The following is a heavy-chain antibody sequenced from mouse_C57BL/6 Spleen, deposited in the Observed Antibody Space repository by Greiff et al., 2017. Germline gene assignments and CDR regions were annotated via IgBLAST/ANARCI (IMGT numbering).Heavy chain of an antibody. CDR3: ARGGLGRGYYFDY. V-gene: IGHV1-64*01. CDR2: IHPNSGST. D-gene: IGHD4-1*01. CDR1: GYTFTSYW. Sequence: QVQLKQPGAELVKPGASVKLSCKASGYTFTSYWMHWVKQRPGQGLEWIGMIHPNSGSTNYNEKFKSKATLTVDKSSSKAYMQLSSLTSEDSAVYYCARGGLGRGYYFDYWGQGTTLTVSS. J-gene: IGHJ2*01.